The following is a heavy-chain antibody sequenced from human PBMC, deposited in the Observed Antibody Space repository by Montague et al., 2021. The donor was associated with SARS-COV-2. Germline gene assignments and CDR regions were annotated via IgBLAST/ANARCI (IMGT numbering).Heavy chain of an antibody. Sequence: SETLSLTFTVSGSSISSSSYYWGWIHQPPGKGLEWVGSIYYSGSTYYNPSLKSRVTISVDTSKNQFSLKLSSVTAADTAVYYCARHSGRDTIFGVVIIPDAFDIWGQGTMVTVSS. V-gene: IGHV4-39*01. CDR1: GSSISSSSYY. CDR3: ARHSGRDTIFGVVIIPDAFDI. CDR2: IYYSGST. D-gene: IGHD3-3*01. J-gene: IGHJ3*02.